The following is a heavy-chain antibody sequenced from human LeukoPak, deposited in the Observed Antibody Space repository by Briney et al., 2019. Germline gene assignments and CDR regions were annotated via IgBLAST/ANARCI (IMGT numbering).Heavy chain of an antibody. Sequence: GGSLRLSCAASGFTFSTYWMTWVRQAPGKGLEWVANIMEDGSEKCYVDSVKGRFTISRDNAKNSLYLQMNSLRAEDTAVYYCARDISPYYSDSGSYYDAFDIWGQGTMVTVSS. CDR3: ARDISPYYSDSGSYYDAFDI. J-gene: IGHJ3*02. V-gene: IGHV3-7*01. CDR1: GFTFSTYW. CDR2: IMEDGSEK. D-gene: IGHD3-10*01.